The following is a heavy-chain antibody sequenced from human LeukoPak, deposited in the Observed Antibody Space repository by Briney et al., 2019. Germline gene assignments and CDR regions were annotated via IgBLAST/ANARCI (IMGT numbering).Heavy chain of an antibody. Sequence: SQTLSLTCTVSGGSISSGYYWSWIRQLPGRGLEWIGYIYYSGDTYSSPSLKCRVSISVDTSKNQFSLRLSSVTAADTAVYYCARSYQTADAFDIWGQGTMVTVSS. V-gene: IGHV4-31*03. J-gene: IGHJ3*02. D-gene: IGHD2-2*01. CDR3: ARSYQTADAFDI. CDR1: GGSISSGYY. CDR2: IYYSGDT.